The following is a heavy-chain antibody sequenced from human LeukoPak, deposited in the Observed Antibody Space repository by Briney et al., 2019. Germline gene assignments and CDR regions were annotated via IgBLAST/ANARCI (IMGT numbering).Heavy chain of an antibody. V-gene: IGHV4-59*01. D-gene: IGHD3-10*01. CDR2: IYYSGST. J-gene: IGHJ6*02. CDR3: ARDHPRGGYYYYGMDV. Sequence: SETLSLTCTVSGGPISSYYWSWIRQPPGKGLEWIGYIYYSGSTNYNPSLKSRVTISVDTSKNQFSLKLSSVTAADTAVYYCARDHPRGGYYYYGMDVWGQGTTVTVSS. CDR1: GGPISSYY.